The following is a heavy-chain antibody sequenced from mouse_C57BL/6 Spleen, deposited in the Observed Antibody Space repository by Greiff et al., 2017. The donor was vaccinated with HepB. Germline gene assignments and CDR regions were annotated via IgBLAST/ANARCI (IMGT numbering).Heavy chain of an antibody. Sequence: EVKLVESEGGLVQPGSSMKLSCTASGFTFSDYYMAWVRQVPEKGLEWVANINYDGSSTYYLDSLKSRFIISRDNAKNILYLQMSSLKSEDTATYYCARVPSYYGSSCWYFDVWGTGTTVTVSS. J-gene: IGHJ1*03. CDR1: GFTFSDYY. V-gene: IGHV5-16*01. CDR3: ARVPSYYGSSCWYFDV. CDR2: INYDGSST. D-gene: IGHD1-1*01.